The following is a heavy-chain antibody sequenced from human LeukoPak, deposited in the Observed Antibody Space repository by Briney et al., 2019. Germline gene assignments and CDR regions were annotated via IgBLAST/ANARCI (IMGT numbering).Heavy chain of an antibody. J-gene: IGHJ4*02. Sequence: RGESLKISCKGSGYSFTSYWISWVRQMPGKRLEWMGRIDPSDSYTNYSPSFQGHVTISADKSISTAYLQWSSLKASDTAMYYCARLELAYCGGDCYSLDYWGQGTLVTVSS. CDR3: ARLELAYCGGDCYSLDY. V-gene: IGHV5-10-1*01. CDR2: IDPSDSYT. D-gene: IGHD2-21*02. CDR1: GYSFTSYW.